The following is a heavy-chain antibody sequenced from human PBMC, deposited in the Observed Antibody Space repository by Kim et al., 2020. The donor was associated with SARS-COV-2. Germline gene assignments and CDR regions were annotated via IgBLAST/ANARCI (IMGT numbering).Heavy chain of an antibody. D-gene: IGHD3-22*01. V-gene: IGHV3-23*01. J-gene: IGHJ4*02. CDR3: AKRVQGLLPPREFDY. Sequence: SVKGRFTIARDNSKNTLYLQMNSLRVEDTALYYCAKRVQGLLPPREFDYWGQGTLVTVSS.